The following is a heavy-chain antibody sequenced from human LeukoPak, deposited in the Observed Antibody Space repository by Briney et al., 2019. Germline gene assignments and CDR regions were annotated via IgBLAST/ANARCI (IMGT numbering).Heavy chain of an antibody. CDR1: GGSVSSGSYY. V-gene: IGHV4-61*01. CDR2: IYYSGST. CDR3: ARREAAIDAFDI. D-gene: IGHD1-26*01. J-gene: IGHJ3*02. Sequence: SETLSLTCTVSGGSVSSGSYYWSWIRQPPGKGLEWFGYIYYSGSTNYNPSLKSRVTISVDTSKNQFSLKLSSVTAADTAVYYCARREAAIDAFDIWGQGTMVTVSS.